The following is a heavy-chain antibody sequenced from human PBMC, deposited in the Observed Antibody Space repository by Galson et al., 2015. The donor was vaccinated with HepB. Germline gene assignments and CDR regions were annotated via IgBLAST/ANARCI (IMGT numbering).Heavy chain of an antibody. CDR3: ARAGEDTAMAPTEYYFDY. CDR1: GGTFSSYA. V-gene: IGHV1-69*13. Sequence: SVKVSCKASGGTFSSYAISWVRQAPGQGLEWMGGIIPIFGTANYAQKFQGRVTITADESTSTTYMELSSLRSEDTAVYYCARAGEDTAMAPTEYYFDYWGQGTLVTVSS. J-gene: IGHJ4*02. D-gene: IGHD5-18*01. CDR2: IIPIFGTA.